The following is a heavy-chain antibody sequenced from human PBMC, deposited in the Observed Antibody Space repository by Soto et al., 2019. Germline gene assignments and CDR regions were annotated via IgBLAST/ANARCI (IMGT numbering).Heavy chain of an antibody. CDR2: INTDGSST. CDR1: GFTFSSYW. V-gene: IGHV3-74*01. J-gene: IGHJ4*02. Sequence: GGSLRLSCAASGFTFSSYWMHWVHQAPGKGLVWVSRINTDGSSTSYADSVRGRFTISRDNAKNTLYLQMNSLRAEDTAVYYCTLKNYGSGAYEDWGQGTLVTVSS. D-gene: IGHD3-10*01. CDR3: TLKNYGSGAYED.